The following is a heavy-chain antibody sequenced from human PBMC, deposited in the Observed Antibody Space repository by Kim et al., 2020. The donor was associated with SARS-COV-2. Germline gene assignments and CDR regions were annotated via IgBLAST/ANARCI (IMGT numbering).Heavy chain of an antibody. D-gene: IGHD3-22*01. CDR3: ARGGYYDSSGYLNWFDP. CDR1: GGTFSSYA. V-gene: IGHV1-69*13. CDR2: IIPIFGTA. J-gene: IGHJ5*02. Sequence: SVKVSCKASGGTFSSYAISWVRQAPGQGLEWMGGIIPIFGTANYAQKFQGRVTITADESTSTAYMELSSLRSEETAVYYCARGGYYDSSGYLNWFDPWGQGTLVTVSS.